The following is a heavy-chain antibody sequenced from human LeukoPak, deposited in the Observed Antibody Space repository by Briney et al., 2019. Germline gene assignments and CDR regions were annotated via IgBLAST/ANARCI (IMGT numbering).Heavy chain of an antibody. D-gene: IGHD3-22*01. CDR2: VYYSGST. CDR3: ARQERGYDGSGHRAFDI. J-gene: IGHJ3*02. CDR1: SGSISSSSYY. Sequence: SETVSLTCAVSSGSISSSSYYWGWIRQPPGKGLEWIGSVYYSGSTYYNPSLKSRVTLSVDTSKNQFSLKLRSVTAADTAVYYCARQERGYDGSGHRAFDIWGQGTMVTIST. V-gene: IGHV4-39*01.